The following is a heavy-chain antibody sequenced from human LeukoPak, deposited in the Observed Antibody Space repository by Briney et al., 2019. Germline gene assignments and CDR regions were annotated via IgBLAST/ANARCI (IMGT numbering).Heavy chain of an antibody. CDR3: ARQGGTLGPYDS. D-gene: IGHD3-16*01. J-gene: IGHJ4*02. CDR1: GGSISSSSYY. CDR2: IYYSGNT. Sequence: SETLSLTCTVSGGSISSSSYYWGWIRQPPGKGLEWVGSIYYSGNTYYNPSLKGRVTISVDTSKNQFSLKLSSVTAADTAVYYCARQGGTLGPYDSWGQGTLVTVSS. V-gene: IGHV4-39*01.